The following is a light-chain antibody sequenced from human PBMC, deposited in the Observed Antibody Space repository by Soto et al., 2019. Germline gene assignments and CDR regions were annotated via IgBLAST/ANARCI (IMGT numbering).Light chain of an antibody. CDR1: SSDIGGYNY. J-gene: IGLJ2*01. Sequence: QSALTQPPSASGSPGQSVTISCTGTSSDIGGYNYVSWYQQHPGKAPKLMICEVSKRPSGVPARFSGSKSGNTASLTVSGLQAEDEADYYCSSYAGNNNVIFGGGTKLTVL. CDR2: EVS. CDR3: SSYAGNNNVI. V-gene: IGLV2-8*01.